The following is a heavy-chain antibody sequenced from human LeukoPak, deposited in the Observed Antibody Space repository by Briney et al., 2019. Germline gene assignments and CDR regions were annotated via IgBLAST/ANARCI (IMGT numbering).Heavy chain of an antibody. CDR3: ANEYCSGGSCGYYGMDV. D-gene: IGHD2-15*01. CDR2: ISYDGSNK. Sequence: PGGSLRLSCAASGFTFSSYGMHWVRQAPGKGLEWVAVISYDGSNKYYADSVKGRFTISRDNSKNTLYLQMNSLRAEDTAVYYCANEYCSGGSCGYYGMDVWGQGT. J-gene: IGHJ6*02. CDR1: GFTFSSYG. V-gene: IGHV3-30*18.